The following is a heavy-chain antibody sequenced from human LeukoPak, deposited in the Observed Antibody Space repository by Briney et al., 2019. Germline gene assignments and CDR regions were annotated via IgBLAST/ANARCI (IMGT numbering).Heavy chain of an antibody. J-gene: IGHJ5*02. D-gene: IGHD2-2*01. CDR2: ISAYNGNT. V-gene: IGHV1-18*01. CDR3: ARDGSRAAITSFNWFDP. CDR1: GYTFTSYG. Sequence: ASVKVSCKASGYTFTSYGISWVRQAPGQGLEWMGWISAYNGNTNYAQKLQGRVTMTTDTSTSTAYMELRSLRSDDTAVYYCARDGSRAAITSFNWFDPWGQGTLVTVSS.